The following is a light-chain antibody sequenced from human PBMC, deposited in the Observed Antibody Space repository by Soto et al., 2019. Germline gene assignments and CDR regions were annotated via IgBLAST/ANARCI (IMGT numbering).Light chain of an antibody. V-gene: IGLV1-40*01. J-gene: IGLJ2*01. CDR1: SSNIGAGYD. Sequence: QSVLTPPPSVSGAPGPRVTISCTGSSSNIGAGYDVHWSQQLPGTAPKLLIYGNSNRPSGVPDRFSGSKSGTSASLAITGLQAEDEADYYCQSYDSSLSGKVFGGGTKLTVL. CDR2: GNS. CDR3: QSYDSSLSGKV.